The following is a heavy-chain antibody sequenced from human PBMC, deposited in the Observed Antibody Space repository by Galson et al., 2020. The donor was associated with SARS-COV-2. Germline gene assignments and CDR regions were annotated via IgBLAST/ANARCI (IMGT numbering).Heavy chain of an antibody. D-gene: IGHD1-26*01. CDR2: ISYDGSNK. CDR3: ARPYSGSYYSGFDP. J-gene: IGHJ5*02. CDR1: GFTFRSYA. V-gene: IGHV3-30*01. Sequence: GESLKISCAASGFTFRSYAMHWVRQAPGKGLEWVAVISYDGSNKYYADSVKGRFTISRDNSKNTLYLQMNSLRAEDTAVYYCARPYSGSYYSGFDPWGQGTLVTVSS.